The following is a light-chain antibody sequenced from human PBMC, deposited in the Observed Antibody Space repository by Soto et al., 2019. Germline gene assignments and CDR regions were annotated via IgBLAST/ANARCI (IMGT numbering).Light chain of an antibody. J-gene: IGKJ1*01. V-gene: IGKV1-8*01. CDR3: QQYYSQWT. Sequence: AIRMTQSPSSLSASTGDTVTITCRASQGISSYLAWYQQKPGKVPKLLMYAASTLQSGVPSRFSGSGSGTDFTLTISSLHSEDFATYYCQQYYSQWTFGQGTKVEVK. CDR1: QGISSY. CDR2: AAS.